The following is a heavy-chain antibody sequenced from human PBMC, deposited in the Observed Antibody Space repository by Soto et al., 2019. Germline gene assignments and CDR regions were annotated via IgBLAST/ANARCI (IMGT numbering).Heavy chain of an antibody. CDR2: IIPIFGTA. CDR3: ARARSSGLVTYYYYGIDV. D-gene: IGHD3-10*01. CDR1: GGTFSSYA. J-gene: IGHJ6*02. Sequence: SVKVSCKASGGTFSSYAISWVRQAPGQGLEWMGGIIPIFGTANYAQKFQGRVTITADESTSTAYMELSSLRSEDTAVYYCARARSSGLVTYYYYGIDVWGQGTTVTVSS. V-gene: IGHV1-69*13.